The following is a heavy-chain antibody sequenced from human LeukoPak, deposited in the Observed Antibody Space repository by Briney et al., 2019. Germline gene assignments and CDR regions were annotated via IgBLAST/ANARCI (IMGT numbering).Heavy chain of an antibody. CDR1: GGSISSYY. J-gene: IGHJ4*02. V-gene: IGHV4-34*01. D-gene: IGHD2-2*01. CDR2: INHSGST. Sequence: PSETLSLTCTVSGGSISSYYWSWIRQPPGKGLEWIGEINHSGSTNYTPSLKSRVTISLDTSRNQFSLKLTSVTAADTAVYYCASTERCSTTCPLDYWGQGTLVTVSS. CDR3: ASTERCSTTCPLDY.